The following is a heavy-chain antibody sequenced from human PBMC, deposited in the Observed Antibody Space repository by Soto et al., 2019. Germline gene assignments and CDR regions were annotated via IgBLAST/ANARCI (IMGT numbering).Heavy chain of an antibody. Sequence: PSETLSLTCAVYGGSFSGYYWSWIRQPPGKGLEWIGEINHSGSTNYNPSLKSRVTISVDTSKNQFSLKLSSVTAADTAVYYCAREFATRILLRXFDPWGQGTLITVSS. D-gene: IGHD1-26*01. CDR2: INHSGST. CDR1: GGSFSGYY. CDR3: AREFATRILLRXFDP. J-gene: IGHJ5*02. V-gene: IGHV4-34*01.